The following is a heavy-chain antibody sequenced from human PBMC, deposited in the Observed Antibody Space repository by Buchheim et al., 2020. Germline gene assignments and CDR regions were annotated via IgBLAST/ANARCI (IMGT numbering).Heavy chain of an antibody. CDR1: GGSFSAYY. CDR3: ARVVLAAMDY. D-gene: IGHD2-15*01. CDR2: INHSGSA. Sequence: QVQVQQWGAGLLKPSETLSLTCAVYGGSFSAYYWTWIRQPPGKGLEWIGEINHSGSANYSPSLESRVTISISTSKKQLPLKLSSVTAADTAVYYCARVVLAAMDYWGQGTL. J-gene: IGHJ4*02. V-gene: IGHV4-34*01.